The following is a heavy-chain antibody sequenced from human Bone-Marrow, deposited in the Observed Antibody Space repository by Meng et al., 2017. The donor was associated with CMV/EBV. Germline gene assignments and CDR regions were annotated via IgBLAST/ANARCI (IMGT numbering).Heavy chain of an antibody. Sequence: GESLKISCAASGFTFSGSAMHWVRQASGKGLEWVGRIRSKANSYATAYAASVKGRFTISRDDSKNTAYLQMNSLKTEDTAVYYCANLAAAGHAYWGQGTLVTVSS. CDR2: IRSKANSYAT. J-gene: IGHJ4*02. D-gene: IGHD6-13*01. CDR3: ANLAAAGHAY. CDR1: GFTFSGSA. V-gene: IGHV3-73*01.